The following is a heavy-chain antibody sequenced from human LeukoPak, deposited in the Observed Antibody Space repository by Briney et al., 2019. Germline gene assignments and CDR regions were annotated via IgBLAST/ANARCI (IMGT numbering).Heavy chain of an antibody. Sequence: WIRQPPGKGLEWIGSIYYSGSTYYNPSLKSRVTISVDTSKNQFSLKLSSVTAADTALYYCATSRQLLDNWFDPWGQGTLVTVSS. V-gene: IGHV4-39*01. CDR3: ATSRQLLDNWFDP. J-gene: IGHJ5*02. CDR2: IYYSGST. D-gene: IGHD2-2*01.